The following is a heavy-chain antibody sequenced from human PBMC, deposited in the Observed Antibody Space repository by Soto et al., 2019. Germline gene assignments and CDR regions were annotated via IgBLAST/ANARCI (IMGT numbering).Heavy chain of an antibody. CDR2: INPNSGGT. CDR1: GYTFTGYY. Sequence: ASVKVSCKASGYTFTGYYMHWVRQAPGQGLEWMGWINPNSGGTNYAQKFQGWVTMTRDTSISTAYMELSRLRSDDTAVYYCARETGGYSGYDGLSASYWFAPWGQGTLVTVSS. J-gene: IGHJ5*02. CDR3: ARETGGYSGYDGLSASYWFAP. D-gene: IGHD5-12*01. V-gene: IGHV1-2*04.